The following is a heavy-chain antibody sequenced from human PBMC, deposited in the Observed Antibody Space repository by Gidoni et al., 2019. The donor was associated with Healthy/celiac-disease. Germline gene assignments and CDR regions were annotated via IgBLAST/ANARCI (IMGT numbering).Heavy chain of an antibody. V-gene: IGHV1-69*01. J-gene: IGHJ6*02. CDR1: GGTFSSYA. Sequence: QVQLVQSGAEVKKPGSSVKVSCKASGGTFSSYAISWVRQAPGQGLEWMGGIIPIFGTANSAQKFQGRVTITPDESTSTAYMELSSLRSEDTAVYYCASEWVTLHLGELSQPSTYYYYYGMDVWGQGTTVTVSS. CDR2: IIPIFGTA. CDR3: ASEWVTLHLGELSQPSTYYYYYGMDV. D-gene: IGHD3-16*02.